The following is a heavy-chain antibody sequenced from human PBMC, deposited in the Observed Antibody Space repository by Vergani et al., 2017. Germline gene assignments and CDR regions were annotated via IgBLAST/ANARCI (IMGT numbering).Heavy chain of an antibody. Sequence: EVQLVESGGGLVKPGGSLRLSCAASGFTLSNAWMSWVRQAPGKGLGWVGRIKSKTDGGTTDYAAPVKGSFTISRDDSKNTLYLQMNSLKTEDTAVYYCTTGGRQQDWFDPWGQGTLVTVSS. D-gene: IGHD1-1*01. CDR2: IKSKTDGGTT. V-gene: IGHV3-15*01. J-gene: IGHJ5*02. CDR3: TTGGRQQDWFDP. CDR1: GFTLSNAW.